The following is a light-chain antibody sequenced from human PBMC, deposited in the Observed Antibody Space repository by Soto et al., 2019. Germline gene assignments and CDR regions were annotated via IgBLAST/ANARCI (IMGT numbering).Light chain of an antibody. J-gene: IGKJ2*01. CDR2: WAS. CDR1: QSVLYSFNNENY. CDR3: QQYRSIPYT. V-gene: IGKV4-1*01. Sequence: DIVMTQSPDSLAVSLGERATINCKSSQSVLYSFNNENYLAWYQQKPGQPPKLLIYWASTRESGVPARFSGSGSGTDFTLTISSLQAEDVAVYYCQQYRSIPYTFGQGTMLEIK.